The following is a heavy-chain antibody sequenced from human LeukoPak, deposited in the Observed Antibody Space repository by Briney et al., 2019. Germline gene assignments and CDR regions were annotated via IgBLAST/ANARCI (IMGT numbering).Heavy chain of an antibody. D-gene: IGHD5-24*01. Sequence: SVKVSCKASGYTFTSHYMHWVRQAPGQGLEWMGGIIPIFGTANYAQKFQGRVTITADESTSTAYMELSSLRSEDTAVYYCARGIDGSPNWFDPWGQGTLVTVSS. CDR1: GYTFTSHY. V-gene: IGHV1-69*13. CDR3: ARGIDGSPNWFDP. CDR2: IIPIFGTA. J-gene: IGHJ5*02.